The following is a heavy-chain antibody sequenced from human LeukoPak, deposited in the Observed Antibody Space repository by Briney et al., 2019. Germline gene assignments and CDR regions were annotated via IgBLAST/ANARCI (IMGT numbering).Heavy chain of an antibody. CDR1: GGSISSGGYS. CDR3: ARGGYCSSTSCSIQSFDF. V-gene: IGHV4-30-2*01. D-gene: IGHD2-2*01. Sequence: SETLSLTCTVSGGSISSGGYSWSWIRQPPGKGLEWIGYLYHRGSTYYKPSLKSRVTISVDTSKNQFSLKLSSVTAADTAVYYCARGGYCSSTSCSIQSFDFWGQGTLVTVSS. CDR2: LYHRGST. J-gene: IGHJ4*02.